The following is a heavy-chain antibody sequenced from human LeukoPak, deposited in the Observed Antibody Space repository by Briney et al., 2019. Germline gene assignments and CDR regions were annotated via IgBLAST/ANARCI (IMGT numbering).Heavy chain of an antibody. J-gene: IGHJ5*02. V-gene: IGHV3-23*01. D-gene: IGHD2-2*01. Sequence: PGGSLRLSCAASGFTFSTSAMTWVRQAPGKGLEWVSTISGSGGNTYYADSVKGRFTISRDNSKNTLYLQMNSLRAEDTAVYYCAKEGCYTTSCPSLNWFDPWGQGTLVTVSS. CDR3: AKEGCYTTSCPSLNWFDP. CDR1: GFTFSTSA. CDR2: ISGSGGNT.